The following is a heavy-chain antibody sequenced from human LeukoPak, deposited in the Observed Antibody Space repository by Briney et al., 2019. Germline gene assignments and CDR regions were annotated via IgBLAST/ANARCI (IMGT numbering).Heavy chain of an antibody. V-gene: IGHV1-2*02. Sequence: ASVKPSCKASRYTLTADYMHWVRQAPGQRVEWMGWINPNSGGTNYAQKLPGRVTMTRDTSISTAYMELSRLRSDDTAVYYCAREESEYSSGWYYWFDPWGQGTLVTVSS. CDR2: INPNSGGT. D-gene: IGHD6-19*01. CDR3: AREESEYSSGWYYWFDP. J-gene: IGHJ5*02. CDR1: RYTLTADY.